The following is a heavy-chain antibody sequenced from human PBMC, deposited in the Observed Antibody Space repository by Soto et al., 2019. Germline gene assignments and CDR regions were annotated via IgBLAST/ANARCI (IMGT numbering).Heavy chain of an antibody. D-gene: IGHD3-3*01. J-gene: IGHJ4*02. Sequence: EVQLLESGGGLVQPGGSLRLSCAGSGFTFSNYAMSWVRQAPGKGLEWVSAISGPGDSTYYANSVKGRFTISRDNSKNTLYLQMNSLRAEDTAVYYCAKDTPQEWLLVFHYWGQGTLVTVSS. CDR2: ISGPGDST. CDR3: AKDTPQEWLLVFHY. CDR1: GFTFSNYA. V-gene: IGHV3-23*01.